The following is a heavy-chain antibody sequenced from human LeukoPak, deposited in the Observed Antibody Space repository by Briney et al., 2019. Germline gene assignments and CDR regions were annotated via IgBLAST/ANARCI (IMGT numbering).Heavy chain of an antibody. V-gene: IGHV4-59*01. CDR1: GGSISSYY. D-gene: IGHD2-2*01. Sequence: SETLSLTCTVSGGSISSYYWSWIRQPPGKGLEWIGYIYYSGSTNYNPSLKSRVTISVDTSKNQFSLKLSSVTAADTAVYYCARIVVVPAATSLVAFDIWGQGTMVTVSS. J-gene: IGHJ3*02. CDR3: ARIVVVPAATSLVAFDI. CDR2: IYYSGST.